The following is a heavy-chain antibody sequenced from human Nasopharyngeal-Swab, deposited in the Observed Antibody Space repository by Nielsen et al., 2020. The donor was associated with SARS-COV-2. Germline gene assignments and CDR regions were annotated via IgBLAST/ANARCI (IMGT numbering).Heavy chain of an antibody. CDR1: GFTFSSYA. D-gene: IGHD3-16*01. CDR2: IAYDGSNK. CDR3: ARARGGGYYYGMDV. V-gene: IGHV3-30*04. J-gene: IGHJ6*02. Sequence: GGSLRLSCAASGFTFSSYAMHWVRQAPGKGLEWVAVIAYDGSNKYYADSVKGRFTISRDNSKNTLYLQMNSLRAEDTAVYYCARARGGGYYYGMDVWGQGTTVTVSS.